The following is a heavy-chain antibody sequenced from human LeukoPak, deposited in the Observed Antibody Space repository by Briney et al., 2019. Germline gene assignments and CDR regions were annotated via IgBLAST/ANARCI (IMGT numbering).Heavy chain of an antibody. CDR1: GGSFSGYY. D-gene: IGHD6-13*01. V-gene: IGHV4-34*01. CDR2: INHSGST. Sequence: SETLSLTCAVYGGSFSGYYWSWIRQPPGKGLEWIGEINHSGSTNYNPSPKSRVTISVDTSKNQFSLKLSSVTAADTAVYYCARASSWYEDWFDPWGQGTLVTVSS. J-gene: IGHJ5*02. CDR3: ARASSWYEDWFDP.